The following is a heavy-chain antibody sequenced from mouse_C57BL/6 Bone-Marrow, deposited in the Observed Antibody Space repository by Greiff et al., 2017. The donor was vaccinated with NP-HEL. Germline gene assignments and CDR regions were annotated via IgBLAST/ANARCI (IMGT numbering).Heavy chain of an antibody. J-gene: IGHJ3*01. CDR1: GYAFTNYL. CDR2: INPGSGGT. CDR3: ARRSSSAWFAY. D-gene: IGHD1-1*01. Sequence: VQLQQSGAELVRPGTSVKVSCKASGYAFTNYLIEWVKQRPGQGLEWIGVINPGSGGTNYNEKFKGKATLTADKSSSTAYMQLSSLTSEDSAVYFCARRSSSAWFAYWGQGTLVTVSA. V-gene: IGHV1-54*01.